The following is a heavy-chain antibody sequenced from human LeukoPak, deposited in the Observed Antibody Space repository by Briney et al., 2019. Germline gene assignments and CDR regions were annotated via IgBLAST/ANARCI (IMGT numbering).Heavy chain of an antibody. CDR3: ARTGFDYGDSDY. Sequence: GGSLRLSCAASGFTVSSNYMSWVRQAPGKGLEWVSVTYSGGSTYYADSVKGRFTISRDNSKNTLYLQMNSLRAEDTAVYYCARTGFDYGDSDYWGQGTLVTVSS. V-gene: IGHV3-53*01. D-gene: IGHD4-17*01. CDR2: TYSGGST. CDR1: GFTVSSNY. J-gene: IGHJ4*02.